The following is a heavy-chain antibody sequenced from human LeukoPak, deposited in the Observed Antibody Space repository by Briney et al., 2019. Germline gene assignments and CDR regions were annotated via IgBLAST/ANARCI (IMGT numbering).Heavy chain of an antibody. Sequence: ASVKVSCTASGYTFTGYYMHWVRQAPGQGLEWMGWINPNSGGTNYAQKFQGRVTMTRDTSISTAYMELSRLRSDDTAVYYCARKGRGFFYYYYGMDVWGQGTTVTVSS. CDR3: ARKGRGFFYYYYGMDV. CDR1: GYTFTGYY. J-gene: IGHJ6*02. D-gene: IGHD6-25*01. V-gene: IGHV1-2*02. CDR2: INPNSGGT.